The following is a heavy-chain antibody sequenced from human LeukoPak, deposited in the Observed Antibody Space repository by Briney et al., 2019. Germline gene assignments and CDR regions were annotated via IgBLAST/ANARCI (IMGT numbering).Heavy chain of an antibody. J-gene: IGHJ4*02. Sequence: ASVKVSCKASGYIFTDYYIHWVRQAPGQGPEWMGRINPNSGDTDSAQKFQGRVTMTRVTSITTVYMEMRRLTSDDTPVYYCARVAYGNNATPFDHWGQGTLVIVSS. CDR2: INPNSGDT. D-gene: IGHD4-11*01. V-gene: IGHV1-2*06. CDR1: GYIFTDYY. CDR3: ARVAYGNNATPFDH.